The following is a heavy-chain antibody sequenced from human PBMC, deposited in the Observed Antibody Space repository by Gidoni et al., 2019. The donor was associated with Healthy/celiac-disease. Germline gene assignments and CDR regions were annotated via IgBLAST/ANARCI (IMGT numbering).Heavy chain of an antibody. CDR1: GGSFSGYY. D-gene: IGHD2-15*01. CDR2: INHSGST. CDR3: ARGGPVGAPYYFDY. V-gene: IGHV4-34*01. J-gene: IGHJ4*02. Sequence: QVQLQQWGAGLLKPSETLSLTCAVYGGSFSGYYWSWIRQPPGKGLEWIGEINHSGSTNYNPSLKSRVTISVDTSKNQFSLKLSSVTAADTAVYYCARGGPVGAPYYFDYWGQGTLVTVSS.